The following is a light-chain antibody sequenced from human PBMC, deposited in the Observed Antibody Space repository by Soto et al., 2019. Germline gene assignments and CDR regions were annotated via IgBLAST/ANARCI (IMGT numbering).Light chain of an antibody. J-gene: IGLJ1*01. CDR3: NSYTTSSNYV. CDR2: EVS. V-gene: IGLV2-14*01. Sequence: QSALTQPASVSGSPGQSITISCTGTSSNVGSYNRVSWYQQPPGTAPKLMIYEVSNRPSGVSIRFFGSKSGNTASLTISGLQAEDEADYFCNSYTTSSNYVFGNGTKVTVL. CDR1: SSNVGSYNR.